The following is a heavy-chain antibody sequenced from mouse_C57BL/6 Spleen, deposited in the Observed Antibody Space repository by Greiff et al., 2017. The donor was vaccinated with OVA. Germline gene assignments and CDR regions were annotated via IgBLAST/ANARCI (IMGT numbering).Heavy chain of an antibody. D-gene: IGHD3-3*01. J-gene: IGHJ2*01. Sequence: QVQLQQSGAELVMPGASVKLSCKASGYTFTSYWMHWVKQRPGQGLEWIGEIDPSDSYTNYNQKFKGKSTLTVDKSSSTAYMQLSSLTSEDSAVYYCARPLGQGIGYWGQGTTLTVSS. CDR1: GYTFTSYW. CDR3: ARPLGQGIGY. V-gene: IGHV1-69*01. CDR2: IDPSDSYT.